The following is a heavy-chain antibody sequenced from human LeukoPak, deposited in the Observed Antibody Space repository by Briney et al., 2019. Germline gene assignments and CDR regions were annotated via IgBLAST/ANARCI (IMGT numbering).Heavy chain of an antibody. V-gene: IGHV3-21*01. D-gene: IGHD3-22*01. CDR2: ISSSSSYI. Sequence: GGSLRLSCAASGFTFSSYSMNWVRQAPGKGLEWVSSISSSSSYIYYADSVKGRFTISRDNAKNSLYLQMNSLRAEDTAVYYCARDLVISPSSGNGMDVWGQGTTVTVSS. J-gene: IGHJ6*02. CDR1: GFTFSSYS. CDR3: ARDLVISPSSGNGMDV.